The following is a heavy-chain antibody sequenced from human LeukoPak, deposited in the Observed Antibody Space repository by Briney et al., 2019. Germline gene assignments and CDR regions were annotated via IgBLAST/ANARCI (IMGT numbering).Heavy chain of an antibody. CDR1: GGSINSYY. V-gene: IGHV4-59*08. Sequence: SETLSLTCNVSGGSINSYYWSWIRQPPGKGLEWTGYIYYSGSTSYDPSLNSRVTISVDTSKSQFSLKLTSVTAADTAVYYCARHSSYGHFDYWGQGTLVTVSS. D-gene: IGHD3-10*01. CDR3: ARHSSYGHFDY. CDR2: IYYSGST. J-gene: IGHJ4*02.